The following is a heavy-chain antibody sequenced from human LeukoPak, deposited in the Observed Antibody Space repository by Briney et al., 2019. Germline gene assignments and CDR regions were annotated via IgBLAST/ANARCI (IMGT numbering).Heavy chain of an antibody. CDR2: IYTSGST. D-gene: IGHD3-3*01. CDR3: ARHKIFGVVPYYFDY. Sequence: PSETLSLTCTVSGGSISSYYWSWIRQPAGKGLEWIGRIYTSGSTNYNPSLKSRVTMPVDTSKNQFSLKLSSVTAADSAVYYCARHKIFGVVPYYFDYWGQGTLVTVSS. V-gene: IGHV4-4*07. J-gene: IGHJ4*02. CDR1: GGSISSYY.